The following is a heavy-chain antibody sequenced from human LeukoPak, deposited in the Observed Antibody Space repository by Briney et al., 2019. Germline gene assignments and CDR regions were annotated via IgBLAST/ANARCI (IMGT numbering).Heavy chain of an antibody. CDR2: INPNSGGT. CDR3: ARMNRWYSSGEQLDYFDY. V-gene: IGHV1-2*02. CDR1: GYTFTGYY. D-gene: IGHD6-19*01. Sequence: ASVKVSCKASGYTFTGYYMHWVRQAPGQGLEWMGWINPNSGGTNYAQKFQGRVTTTRDTSISTAYMELSRLRSDDTAVYYCARMNRWYSSGEQLDYFDYWGQGTLVTVSS. J-gene: IGHJ4*02.